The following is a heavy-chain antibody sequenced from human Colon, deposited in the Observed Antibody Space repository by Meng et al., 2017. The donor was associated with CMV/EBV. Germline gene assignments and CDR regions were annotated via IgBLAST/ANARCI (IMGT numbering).Heavy chain of an antibody. J-gene: IGHJ4*02. CDR2: IQDDGREK. CDR1: GFTFSTYG. CDR3: AGGSTSWTYYFDY. D-gene: IGHD6-13*01. V-gene: IGHV3-30*02. Sequence: GESLKISCVASGFTFSTYGMHWVRQAPGKGLEWVTFIQDDGREKAYADSVKGRFTISRDNSKNTLSLQVDNVRGEDAAVYYCAGGSTSWTYYFDYWGQGTKVTVSS.